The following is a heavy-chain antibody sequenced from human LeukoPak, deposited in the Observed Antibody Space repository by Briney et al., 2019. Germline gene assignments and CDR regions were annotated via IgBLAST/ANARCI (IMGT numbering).Heavy chain of an antibody. J-gene: IGHJ3*02. D-gene: IGHD3-9*01. V-gene: IGHV4-34*01. CDR2: INHSGST. CDR3: ARGSQYYDILTGSRSGDAFDI. CDR1: GGSFSGYY. Sequence: SETLSLTCAVYGGSFSGYYWSWIRQPPGKGLEWIGEINHSGSTNYNPSLKSRVTISVDTSKNQFSLKLSSVTAADTAVYYCARGSQYYDILTGSRSGDAFDIWGQGTMVTVPS.